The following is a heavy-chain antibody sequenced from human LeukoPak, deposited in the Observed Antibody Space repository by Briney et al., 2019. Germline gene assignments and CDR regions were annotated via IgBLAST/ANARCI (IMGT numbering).Heavy chain of an antibody. Sequence: GGSLRLSCAASGFTFSSYGMHWVRQAPGKGLEWVAFIRYDGGNKYYADSVKGRFTISRDNSKNTLYLQMNSLRAEDTAVYYCAKDPQFYDFWSGYKNYLDYWGQGTLVTVSS. CDR3: AKDPQFYDFWSGYKNYLDY. J-gene: IGHJ4*02. D-gene: IGHD3-3*01. V-gene: IGHV3-30*02. CDR2: IRYDGGNK. CDR1: GFTFSSYG.